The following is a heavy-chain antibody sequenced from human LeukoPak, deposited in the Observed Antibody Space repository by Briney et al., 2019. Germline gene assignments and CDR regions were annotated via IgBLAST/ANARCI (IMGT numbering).Heavy chain of an antibody. V-gene: IGHV3-74*01. J-gene: IGHJ4*02. CDR1: GFTFSSYW. Sequence: GGSLRLSCAASGFTFSSYWMHWVRQAPGKGLAWISRISNGGSSTNYADSVKGLFTISRDNAKNTLYLQMNSLRAEDTAVYYCARSDTVTTYDYWGQGTLVTVSS. CDR2: ISNGGSST. D-gene: IGHD4-17*01. CDR3: ARSDTVTTYDY.